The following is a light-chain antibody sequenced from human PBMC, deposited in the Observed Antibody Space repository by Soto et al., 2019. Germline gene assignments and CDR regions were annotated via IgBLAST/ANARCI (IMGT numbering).Light chain of an antibody. CDR2: DAS. J-gene: IGKJ1*01. CDR3: QHYNNWPPWT. CDR1: QSVSNN. V-gene: IGKV3-15*01. Sequence: ILLTQSPATLSVSPGERATLSCRATQSVSNNLAWYQQKPGQAPRLLIYDASTRATGIPARFSGSGSGTEFNLTISGLQSEDFAVYYCQHYNNWPPWTFGQRTKVELK.